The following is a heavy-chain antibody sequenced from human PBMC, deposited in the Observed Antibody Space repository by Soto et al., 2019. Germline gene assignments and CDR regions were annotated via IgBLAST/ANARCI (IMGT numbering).Heavy chain of an antibody. CDR1: GGSISSSSYY. V-gene: IGHV4-39*01. J-gene: IGHJ4*02. D-gene: IGHD4-17*01. CDR3: ARQEDYGDYDVSIDY. Sequence: SETLSLTCTVSGGSISSSSYYWGWIRQPPGKGLEWIGSIYYSGSTYYNPSLKSRVTISVDTSKNQFSLKLSSVTAADTAVYYCARQEDYGDYDVSIDYWGQGTLVTVSS. CDR2: IYYSGST.